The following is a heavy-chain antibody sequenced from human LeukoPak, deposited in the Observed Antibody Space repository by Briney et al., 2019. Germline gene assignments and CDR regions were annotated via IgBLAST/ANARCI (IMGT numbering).Heavy chain of an antibody. CDR1: GCTFSSYA. Sequence: PGGSLRLSCAASGCTFSSYAMSWVRQAPGKGLEWVSAISGSGGSTYYADSVKDRFTISRDNSKNTLYLQMNSLRAEDTAVYYCTKDFGITGTGGAYFDYWGQGTLITVSS. V-gene: IGHV3-23*01. CDR3: TKDFGITGTGGAYFDY. D-gene: IGHD1-20*01. J-gene: IGHJ4*02. CDR2: ISGSGGST.